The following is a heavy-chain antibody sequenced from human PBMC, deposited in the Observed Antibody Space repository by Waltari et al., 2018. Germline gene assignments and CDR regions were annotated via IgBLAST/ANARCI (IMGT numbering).Heavy chain of an antibody. Sequence: QVQLQESGPGLVKPSETLSLTCAVSGYSISSGYYWGWLRPPPGKGLEWIGSIYHSGSTYYNPSLKSRVTISVDTSKNQFSLKLSSVTAADTAVYYCARWRGSGRIAAAGAFDYWGQGTLVTVSS. CDR2: IYHSGST. D-gene: IGHD6-13*01. J-gene: IGHJ4*02. CDR3: ARWRGSGRIAAAGAFDY. V-gene: IGHV4-38-2*01. CDR1: GYSISSGYY.